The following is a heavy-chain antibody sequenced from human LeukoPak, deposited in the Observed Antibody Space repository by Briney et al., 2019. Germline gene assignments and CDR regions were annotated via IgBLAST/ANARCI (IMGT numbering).Heavy chain of an antibody. D-gene: IGHD1-26*01. CDR3: AKPPEVGATVGYFDF. J-gene: IGHJ4*02. Sequence: GRSLRLSCAASGFTFSSYGVHWVRQAPSKGLEWVALISYDGSNKYYADSVKGRFTISRDNSKNTLYLQMNSLRAEDTAVYYCAKPPEVGATVGYFDFWGQGTLVTVSS. CDR1: GFTFSSYG. CDR2: ISYDGSNK. V-gene: IGHV3-30*18.